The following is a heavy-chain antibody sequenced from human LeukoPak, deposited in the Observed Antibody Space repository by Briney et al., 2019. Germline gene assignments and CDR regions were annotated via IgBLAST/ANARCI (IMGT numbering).Heavy chain of an antibody. Sequence: PGGSLRLSCAASEFTFSTCAMTWVRQAPGKGLEWVSTISGGGGSTYYADSVKGRFTISRDNSKNTLYLQMNSLRADDTAVYYCARNWRLGYFDYWGQGTLVTVSS. CDR2: ISGGGGST. CDR1: EFTFSTCA. J-gene: IGHJ4*02. D-gene: IGHD1-1*01. CDR3: ARNWRLGYFDY. V-gene: IGHV3-23*01.